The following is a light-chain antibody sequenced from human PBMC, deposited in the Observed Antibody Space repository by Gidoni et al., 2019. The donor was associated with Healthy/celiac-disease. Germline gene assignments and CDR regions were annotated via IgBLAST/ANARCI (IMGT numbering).Light chain of an antibody. CDR2: AAS. V-gene: IGKV1-9*01. Sequence: DIQLTQSPSFLSASVGARVTITCRASQGISSYLAWYQQKPGKAPKLLIYAASTLQSGVPSRFSGSGSGTEFTLTISSLQPEDFATYYCQQLNSYPRGFGQXTKVEIK. CDR3: QQLNSYPRG. CDR1: QGISSY. J-gene: IGKJ1*01.